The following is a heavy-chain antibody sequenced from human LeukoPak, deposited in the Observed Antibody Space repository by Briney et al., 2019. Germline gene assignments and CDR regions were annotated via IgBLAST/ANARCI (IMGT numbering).Heavy chain of an antibody. V-gene: IGHV3-48*03. CDR2: ISSSGMII. J-gene: IGHJ4*02. Sequence: GGSLRLSCAASGFTFINYKMNWVRQAPGKGLECVSYISSSGMIIYYSDSVKGGVTISRDKAKNSLYLQRNSLRAEDTAVYYCARDFGYFWGQGTLVTVSS. CDR3: ARDFGYF. CDR1: GFTFINYK. D-gene: IGHD3-10*01.